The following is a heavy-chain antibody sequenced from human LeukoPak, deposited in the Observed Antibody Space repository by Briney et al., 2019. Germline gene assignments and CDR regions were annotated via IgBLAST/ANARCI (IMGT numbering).Heavy chain of an antibody. D-gene: IGHD3-10*01. CDR3: ARDRITMVRGVITKYYFDY. CDR1: GFNVNNAW. CDR2: IKQDGSEK. V-gene: IGHV3-7*03. J-gene: IGHJ4*02. Sequence: PGGSLRLSCAASGFNVNNAWMSWVRQAPGKGLEWVANIKQDGSEKYYVDSVKGRFTISRDNAKNSLYLQMNSLRAEDTAVYYCARDRITMVRGVITKYYFDYWGQGTLVTVSS.